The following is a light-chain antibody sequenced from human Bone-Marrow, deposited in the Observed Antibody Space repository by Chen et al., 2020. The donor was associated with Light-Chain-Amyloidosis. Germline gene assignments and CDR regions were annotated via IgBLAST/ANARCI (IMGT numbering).Light chain of an antibody. CDR3: QSYQGSSQGV. Sequence: NFMLTQPHSVSESPGKTVIISCTRSSGSIATNYVQRYQQRPGSSPTTVIYEDDQGPSGVPDRFSGSIDRSSNSASLTISGLKTEDEADYYCQSYQGSSQGVFGGGTKLTVL. J-gene: IGLJ3*02. CDR2: EDD. V-gene: IGLV6-57*01. CDR1: SGSIATNY.